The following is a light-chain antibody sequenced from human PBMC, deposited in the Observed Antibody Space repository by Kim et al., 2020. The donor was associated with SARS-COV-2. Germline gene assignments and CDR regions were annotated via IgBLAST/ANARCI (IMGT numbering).Light chain of an antibody. CDR2: QDS. CDR1: KLGDKY. J-gene: IGLJ3*02. V-gene: IGLV3-1*01. Sequence: SYELTQTPSVSVSPGQTASITCSGDKLGDKYACWYQQKPGQSPVLVIYQDSKRPSGIPERFSGSNSGNTATLTISGTQAMDEADYYCQAWDSSIRVFGGG. CDR3: QAWDSSIRV.